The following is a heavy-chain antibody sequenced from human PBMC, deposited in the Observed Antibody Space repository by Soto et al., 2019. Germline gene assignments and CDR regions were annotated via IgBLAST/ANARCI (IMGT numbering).Heavy chain of an antibody. CDR1: GGSFRNSY. J-gene: IGHJ6*02. CDR2: IDHSRGT. CDR3: ARARRASRGYSGDGYVNFFTGLDV. Sequence: PSETLSLTCVVNGGSFRNSYCNWISQHPGKWLEWIGEIDHSRGTNYNPSLKSRVTISVDTSNRQFFLRLSSVTAAHTAVYYCARARRASRGYSGDGYVNFFTGLDVWGQGTTV. V-gene: IGHV4-34*01. D-gene: IGHD5-12*01.